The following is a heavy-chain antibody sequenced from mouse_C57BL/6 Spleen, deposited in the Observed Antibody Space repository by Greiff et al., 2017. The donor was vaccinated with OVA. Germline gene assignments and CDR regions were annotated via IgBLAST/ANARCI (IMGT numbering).Heavy chain of an antibody. CDR3: AGWLHYYAMDY. V-gene: IGHV5-17*01. Sequence: EVKLVESGGGLVKPGGSLKLSCAASGFTFSDYGMHWVRQAPEKGLEWVAYISSGSSTIYYADTVKGRFTISRDNAKNTLFLQMTSLRSEDTAMYYCAGWLHYYAMDYWGQGTSVTVSS. CDR1: GFTFSDYG. J-gene: IGHJ4*01. CDR2: ISSGSSTI. D-gene: IGHD2-3*01.